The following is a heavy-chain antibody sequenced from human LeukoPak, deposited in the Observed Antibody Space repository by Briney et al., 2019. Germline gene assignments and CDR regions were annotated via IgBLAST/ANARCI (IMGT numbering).Heavy chain of an antibody. Sequence: PGGSLRLSCAASGFTFSNYAMRWVRQAPGKGLEWVSAISGSGGSTYYADSVKGRFTVSRDNSKNTLFLQMNSLRAEDTAVYYCAKPYCSGGSCYYYFDLWGRGTLVTVSS. CDR2: ISGSGGST. CDR3: AKPYCSGGSCYYYFDL. D-gene: IGHD2-15*01. V-gene: IGHV3-23*01. J-gene: IGHJ2*01. CDR1: GFTFSNYA.